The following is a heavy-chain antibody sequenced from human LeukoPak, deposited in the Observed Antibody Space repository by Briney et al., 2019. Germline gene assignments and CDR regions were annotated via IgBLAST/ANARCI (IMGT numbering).Heavy chain of an antibody. J-gene: IGHJ4*02. CDR1: GYTFTNYD. CDR2: INPNSGGT. CDR3: ARGTEELDY. V-gene: IGHV1-2*02. Sequence: GASVKVSCKASGYTFTNYDINWVRQAPGQGLEWMGWINPNSGGTNYAQKFQGRVTMTRDTSISTAYMELSRLRSDDTAVYYCARGTEELDYWGQGTLVTVSS.